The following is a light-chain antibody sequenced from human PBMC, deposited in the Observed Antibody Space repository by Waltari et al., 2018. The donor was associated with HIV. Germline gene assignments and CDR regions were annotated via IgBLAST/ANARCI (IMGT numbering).Light chain of an antibody. CDR1: QSVTITY. Sequence: IVLTQSPRTLSLSPGDRAILSCKPSQSVTITYLAWYQKKPGPAPRRLSYGTSSRATGIPERISGSGYGTDFTLTGRRREPADCAVYYCQQYGSSPYTFGQGTKLEI. J-gene: IGKJ2*01. CDR2: GTS. V-gene: IGKV3-20*01. CDR3: QQYGSSPYT.